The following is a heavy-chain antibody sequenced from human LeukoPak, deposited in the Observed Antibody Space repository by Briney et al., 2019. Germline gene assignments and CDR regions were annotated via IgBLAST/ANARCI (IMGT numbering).Heavy chain of an antibody. V-gene: IGHV3-23*01. CDR1: GFTFSSYA. CDR2: ISGSGGST. J-gene: IGHJ4*02. D-gene: IGHD3-22*01. CDR3: AKGATYYYDSSGYYFHY. Sequence: GGSLRLSCAASGFTFSSYAMSWVRQAPGKGLEWVSAISGSGGSTYYADSVKGRFTISRDNSKNTLYLQMNSPRAEDTAVYYCAKGATYYYDSSGYYFHYWGQGTLVTVSS.